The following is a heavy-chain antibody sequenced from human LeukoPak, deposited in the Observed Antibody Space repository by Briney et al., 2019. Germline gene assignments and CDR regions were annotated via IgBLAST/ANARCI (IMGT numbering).Heavy chain of an antibody. CDR2: IIPIFGTA. Sequence: SVKVSCKASGGTFSSYAISWVRQAPGQGLEWMGGIIPIFGTANYAQKFQGRVTITADESTSTAYMELSSLRSEDTAVYYCARRRPDYGELFDYWGQGTLVTVSS. V-gene: IGHV1-69*13. CDR1: GGTFSSYA. CDR3: ARRRPDYGELFDY. J-gene: IGHJ4*02. D-gene: IGHD4-17*01.